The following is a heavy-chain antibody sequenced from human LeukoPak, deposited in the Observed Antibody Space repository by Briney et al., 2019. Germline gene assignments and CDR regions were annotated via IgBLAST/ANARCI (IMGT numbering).Heavy chain of an antibody. D-gene: IGHD3-16*01. CDR2: ISSSSSTI. Sequence: GGSLRLSCAASGFTFSSYGMHWVRQAPGKGLEWVSYISSSSSTIYYADSVKGRFTISRDNAKNSLYLQMNSLRAEDTAVYYCARGPHMITFGGVPPDYWGQGTLSPSPQ. CDR1: GFTFSSYG. J-gene: IGHJ4*02. V-gene: IGHV3-48*01. CDR3: ARGPHMITFGGVPPDY.